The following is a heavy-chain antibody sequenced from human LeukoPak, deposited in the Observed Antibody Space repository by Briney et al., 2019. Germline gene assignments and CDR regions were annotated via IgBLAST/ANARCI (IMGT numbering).Heavy chain of an antibody. CDR1: GFTVSSNY. CDR2: IYSGGRT. J-gene: IGHJ4*02. Sequence: PGGSLRLSCAESGFTVSSNYMRWVRQATGKGLEWVSVIYSGGRTHYADSVKGRFTISRDNSKNTLYLQMNSLRAEDTAVYYCARDRLHYDSLSGYPADWGQGTLVTVSS. V-gene: IGHV3-66*01. CDR3: ARDRLHYDSLSGYPAD. D-gene: IGHD3-9*01.